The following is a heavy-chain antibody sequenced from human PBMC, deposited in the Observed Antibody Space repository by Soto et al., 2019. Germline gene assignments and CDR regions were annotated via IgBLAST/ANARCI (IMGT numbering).Heavy chain of an antibody. V-gene: IGHV4-30-4*02. D-gene: IGHD1-20*01. CDR1: GGSISSGDYY. CDR2: IYYSGST. CDR3: ARENNWKNYYMDV. Sequence: PSETLSLTCTVSGGSISSGDYYWSWIRQPPGKGLEWIGYIYYSGSTYYNPSLKSRVTISVDTSKNQFSLKLSSVTAADTAVYYCARENNWKNYYMDVWGKGTTVTVSS. J-gene: IGHJ6*03.